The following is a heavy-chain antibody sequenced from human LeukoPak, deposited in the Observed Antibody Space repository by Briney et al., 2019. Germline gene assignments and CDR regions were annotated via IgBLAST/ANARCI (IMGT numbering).Heavy chain of an antibody. V-gene: IGHV3-53*01. D-gene: IGHD4-17*01. CDR2: IYSGGIT. CDR1: GFTVSSNY. CDR3: ARDWDPVTPSLDS. Sequence: GGSLRLSCAASGFTVSSNYMSWVRQAPAKGLEGVSVIYSGGITYYADPAKGRFTISRDNSKNTLYLQMNRLRREDTALYSCARDWDPVTPSLDSWGQGTLVTVFS. J-gene: IGHJ4*02.